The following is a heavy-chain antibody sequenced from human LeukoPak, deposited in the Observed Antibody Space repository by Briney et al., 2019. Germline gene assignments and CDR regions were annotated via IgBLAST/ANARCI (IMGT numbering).Heavy chain of an antibody. CDR1: GFTFSSYD. V-gene: IGHV3-13*05. CDR3: AGQARPGSAEGAFDI. D-gene: IGHD2-2*01. CDR2: ISTAGDP. J-gene: IGHJ3*02. Sequence: GGSLRLSCTASGFTFSSYDLHGLRQDKGKGLEWVSAISTAGDPYYLGSVKGRFTISRENVKNSFYLQMNSLRVGDTAVYYCAGQARPGSAEGAFDIWGQGTMVTVSS.